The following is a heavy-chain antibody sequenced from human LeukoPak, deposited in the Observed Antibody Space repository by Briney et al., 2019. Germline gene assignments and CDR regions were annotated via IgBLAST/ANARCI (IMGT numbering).Heavy chain of an antibody. V-gene: IGHV3-64D*06. D-gene: IGHD3-10*01. CDR1: GFTFSRFA. J-gene: IGHJ4*02. Sequence: GGSLRLSCSASGFTFSRFAMHWVRQAPGKGLEYVSAISSNGCSTYYADSVKGRFTISRDNSKNTLYLQMSSLRAEDTAVYYCVKEAPPGGFDYWGQGTLVTVSS. CDR2: ISSNGCST. CDR3: VKEAPPGGFDY.